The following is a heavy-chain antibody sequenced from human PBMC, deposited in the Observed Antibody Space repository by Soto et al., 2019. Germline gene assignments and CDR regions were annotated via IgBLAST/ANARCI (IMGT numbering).Heavy chain of an antibody. D-gene: IGHD2-15*01. CDR2: ISHGGNST. CDR3: ARVAVTTPFDY. Sequence: EVQLVESGGGLVQPGGSLRLSCRASGLTFSKHWMHWVRQGTGKGLVWVSRISHGGNSTSYADSVKGRFTHSRDNAKNTVYLQMNRLRAEDTALYYCARVAVTTPFDYWGQGTLVTVSS. CDR1: GLTFSKHW. V-gene: IGHV3-74*01. J-gene: IGHJ4*02.